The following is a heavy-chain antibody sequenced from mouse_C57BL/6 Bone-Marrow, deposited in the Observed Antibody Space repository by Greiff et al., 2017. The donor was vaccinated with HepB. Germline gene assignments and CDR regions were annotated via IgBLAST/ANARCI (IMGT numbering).Heavy chain of an antibody. Sequence: QVQLQQPGAELVKPGASVKLSCKASGYTFTSYWMQWVKQRPGQGLEWIGEIDPSDSYTNYNQKFKGKATLTVDTSSSTDYMQLSSLTSEDSAVYYCATYYGSPWYFDVWGTGTTVTVSS. CDR3: ATYYGSPWYFDV. J-gene: IGHJ1*03. CDR2: IDPSDSYT. V-gene: IGHV1-50*01. CDR1: GYTFTSYW. D-gene: IGHD1-1*01.